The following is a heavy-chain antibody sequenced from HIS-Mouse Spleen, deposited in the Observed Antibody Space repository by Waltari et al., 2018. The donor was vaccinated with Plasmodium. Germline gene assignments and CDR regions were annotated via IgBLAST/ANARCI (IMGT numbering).Heavy chain of an antibody. CDR2: IYYRGST. CDR3: ARDRITGTSYFDY. J-gene: IGHJ4*02. CDR1: GGSISSSSYY. V-gene: IGHV4-39*07. D-gene: IGHD1-7*01. Sequence: QLQLQESGPGLVKPSETLSLTCTVSGGSISSSSYYWGWIRQPPGKGLEWIGSIYYRGSTYYTPSLKSRVTISVDTSKNQFSLKLSSVTAADTAVYYCARDRITGTSYFDYWGQGTLVTVSS.